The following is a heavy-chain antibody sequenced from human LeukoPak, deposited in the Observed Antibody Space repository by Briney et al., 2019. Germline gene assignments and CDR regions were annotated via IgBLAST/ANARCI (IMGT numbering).Heavy chain of an antibody. CDR1: GFTFSIYG. D-gene: IGHD6-13*01. V-gene: IGHV3-33*01. J-gene: IGHJ5*02. CDR2: IWNDRSNK. CDR3: ARDRSSSLSWFDP. Sequence: GGSLRLSCAASGFTFSIYGMHWVRQAPGKGLEWVAVIWNDRSNKDYADSVKGRFTISRDNSKNTLYLQMNGLRVEDTAVYYCARDRSSSLSWFDPWGQGTLVTVSS.